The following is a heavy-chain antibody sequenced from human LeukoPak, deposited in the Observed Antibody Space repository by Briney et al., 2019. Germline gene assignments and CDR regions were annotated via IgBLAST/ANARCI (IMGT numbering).Heavy chain of an antibody. CDR2: IYPGDSDT. CDR3: ARGGSYSDDAFDI. V-gene: IGHV5-51*01. Sequence: GGSLRLSCAASGYSFTSYWIGWVRQMPGKGLEWMGIIYPGDSDTRYSPSFQGQVTISADKSTSTAYLQWSSLKASDTAMYYCARGGSYSDDAFDIWGQGTMVTVSS. D-gene: IGHD1-26*01. J-gene: IGHJ3*02. CDR1: GYSFTSYW.